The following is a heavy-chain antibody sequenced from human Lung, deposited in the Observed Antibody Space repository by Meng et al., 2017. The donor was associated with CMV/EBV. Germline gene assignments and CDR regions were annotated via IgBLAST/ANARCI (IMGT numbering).Heavy chain of an antibody. CDR1: GFNFSNYG. V-gene: IGHV3-30*02. D-gene: IGHD1-1*01. CDR2: IRYEGRSK. Sequence: GESXKISCTTSGFNFSNYGMHWVRLAPGKGLEWVAFIRYEGRSKLYADSVKGRFTISRDNSKNTLSMEMNSLRAEDTAVYYCAKDDCDITNCWQYYALDVWGQGTSVTFSS. CDR3: AKDDCDITNCWQYYALDV. J-gene: IGHJ6*02.